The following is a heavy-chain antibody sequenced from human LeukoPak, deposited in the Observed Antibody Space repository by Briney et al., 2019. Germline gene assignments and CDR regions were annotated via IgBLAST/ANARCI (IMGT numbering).Heavy chain of an antibody. CDR3: AGEGRGVVIAAFDI. CDR1: GGSISSYY. CDR2: ICTSGST. Sequence: PSETLSLTCTVSGGSISSYYWSWVRQPAGKGLEWIGRICTSGSTNYNPSLKSRVTMSVDTSKNQISLKLRSVTAADAAVYDCAGEGRGVVIAAFDIWGQGTMVTVSS. V-gene: IGHV4-4*07. J-gene: IGHJ3*02. D-gene: IGHD2-21*01.